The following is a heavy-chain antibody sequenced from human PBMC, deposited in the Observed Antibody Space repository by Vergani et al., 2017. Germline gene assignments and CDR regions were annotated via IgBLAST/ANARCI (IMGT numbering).Heavy chain of an antibody. CDR2: ISYDGSNK. J-gene: IGHJ5*02. CDR3: AKDPITIIAAAEGGWFDP. Sequence: QVQLVESGGGVVQPGRSLRLSCAASGFTFSSYGMHWVRQAPGKGLEWVAVISYDGSNKYYADSVKGRFTISRDNSKNTLYLQMNSLRAEDTAVYYCAKDPITIIAAAEGGWFDPWGQGTLVTVSS. CDR1: GFTFSSYG. D-gene: IGHD6-13*01. V-gene: IGHV3-30*18.